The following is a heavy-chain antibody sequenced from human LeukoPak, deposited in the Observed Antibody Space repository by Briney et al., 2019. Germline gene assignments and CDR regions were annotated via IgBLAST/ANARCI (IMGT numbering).Heavy chain of an antibody. CDR1: GFTFSSYA. V-gene: IGHV3-23*01. J-gene: IGHJ4*02. D-gene: IGHD5-12*01. CDR2: ISGGGDYT. Sequence: GGSLRLSCAASGFTFSSYAMTWVRQAPGKGLEWVSVISGGGDYTYYADSVKGRFTISRDNSKNTLYLQMNSLRVEETGVYYCANRRGYSGYDKGEFDYWGQGTQVTVPS. CDR3: ANRRGYSGYDKGEFDY.